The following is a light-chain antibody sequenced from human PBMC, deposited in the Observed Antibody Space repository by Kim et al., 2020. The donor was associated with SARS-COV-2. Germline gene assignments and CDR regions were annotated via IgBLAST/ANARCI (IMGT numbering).Light chain of an antibody. Sequence: SPGERATLSCRASQSVSSYLAWYQQKPGQAPRLLIYDASNRATGIPARFSGSGSGTDFTLTISSLEPEDFAVYYCQQRSNWPPEYTFGQGTKLEIK. CDR2: DAS. CDR3: QQRSNWPPEYT. J-gene: IGKJ2*01. V-gene: IGKV3-11*01. CDR1: QSVSSY.